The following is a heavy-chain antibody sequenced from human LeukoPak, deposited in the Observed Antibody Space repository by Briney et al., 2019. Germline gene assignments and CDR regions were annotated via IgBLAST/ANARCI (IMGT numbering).Heavy chain of an antibody. J-gene: IGHJ4*02. Sequence: SETLSLTCAVYGGSFSGYYWSWIRQPPGKGLEWIGEINHSGSTNYNPSLKSRVTISVDTSKNQFSLKLSSVTAADTAVYYCAVGYSYGYIPFDYWGQGTLVTVSS. CDR2: INHSGST. V-gene: IGHV4-34*01. CDR3: AVGYSYGYIPFDY. CDR1: GGSFSGYY. D-gene: IGHD5-18*01.